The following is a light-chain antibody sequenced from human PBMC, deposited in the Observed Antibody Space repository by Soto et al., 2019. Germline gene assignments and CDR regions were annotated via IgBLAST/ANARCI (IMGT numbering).Light chain of an antibody. CDR1: QSVSSN. J-gene: IGKJ5*01. V-gene: IGKV3-11*01. CDR2: DAS. CDR3: QHRSIWPVS. Sequence: EIVLTQSPGTLSLSPGERATLSCRASQSVSSNHLAWYQQKPGQAPRLLIFDASNRATGIPARFSGSGSATDFTLTISSLEPEDFAVYYCQHRSIWPVSFGQGTRLEIK.